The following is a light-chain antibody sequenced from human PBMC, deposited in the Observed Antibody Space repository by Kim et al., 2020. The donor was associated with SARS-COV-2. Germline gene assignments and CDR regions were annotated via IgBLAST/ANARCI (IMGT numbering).Light chain of an antibody. Sequence: GHRVTRSFDGSSPNIGRYPVNWYQQLPGTAPTLLIYSNNQRPSGVPDRFSGSKSGTSASLAISGLQSDDEADYYCAAWDGSLNGWVFGGGTQLTVL. J-gene: IGLJ3*02. CDR3: AAWDGSLNGWV. CDR2: SNN. V-gene: IGLV1-44*01. CDR1: SPNIGRYP.